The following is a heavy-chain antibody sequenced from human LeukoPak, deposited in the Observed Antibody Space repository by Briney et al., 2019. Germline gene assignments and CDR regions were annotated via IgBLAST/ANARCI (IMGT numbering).Heavy chain of an antibody. CDR1: GYTFTSYY. J-gene: IGHJ4*02. CDR2: VNPSGGST. Sequence: ASVKVSCKASGYTFTSYYMLWVRQAPGQGLEWMGIVNPSGGSTSYAQKFQGRVTMTRDTSTSTVYMELSSLRSEDTAVYYCCSGSYYGQLDYWGQGTLVTVSS. CDR3: CSGSYYGQLDY. D-gene: IGHD3-10*02. V-gene: IGHV1-46*01.